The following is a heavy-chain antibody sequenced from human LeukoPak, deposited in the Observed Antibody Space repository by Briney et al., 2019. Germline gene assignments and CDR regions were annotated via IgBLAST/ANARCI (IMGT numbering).Heavy chain of an antibody. Sequence: SETLSLTCAVSGGSISSSNWWSWVRQPPGKGLEWIGEICHSGSTNYNPSLKSRVTISVDTSKNQFSLKLSSVTAADTAVYYCAGNGKNSYYYDSSGYFWARYFDLWGRGTLVTVSS. CDR3: AGNGKNSYYYDSSGYFWARYFDL. D-gene: IGHD3-22*01. J-gene: IGHJ2*01. CDR2: ICHSGST. CDR1: GGSISSSNW. V-gene: IGHV4-4*02.